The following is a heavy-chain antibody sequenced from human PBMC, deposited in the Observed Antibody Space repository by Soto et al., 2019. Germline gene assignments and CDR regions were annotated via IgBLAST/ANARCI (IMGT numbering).Heavy chain of an antibody. J-gene: IGHJ4*02. Sequence: QVQLMESGGGVVQPGRSLTLSCGASGFPFSEYGINWVRQAPGKGLEWVAVVWFDGSYEYFADSVKGRFTISRENSKKTENLQMINLRVEETAMYVCVRDGESYDSSGKFDSWGQGTLVTVSS. CDR1: GFPFSEYG. CDR3: VRDGESYDSSGKFDS. V-gene: IGHV3-33*01. CDR2: VWFDGSYE. D-gene: IGHD3-22*01.